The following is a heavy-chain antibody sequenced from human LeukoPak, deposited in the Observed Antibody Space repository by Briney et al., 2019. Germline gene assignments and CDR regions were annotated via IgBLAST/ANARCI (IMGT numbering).Heavy chain of an antibody. CDR2: ISSSSSYI. Sequence: GGSLRLSCAASGFTFSSYSMNWVRQAPGKGLEWVSSISSSSSYIYYADSVKGRFTISRDNAKNSLYLQMNSLRAEDTAVYYCARDFGRPDAYDVWGQGTLVTVSS. D-gene: IGHD3/OR15-3a*01. V-gene: IGHV3-21*01. CDR3: ARDFGRPDAYDV. CDR1: GFTFSSYS. J-gene: IGHJ3*01.